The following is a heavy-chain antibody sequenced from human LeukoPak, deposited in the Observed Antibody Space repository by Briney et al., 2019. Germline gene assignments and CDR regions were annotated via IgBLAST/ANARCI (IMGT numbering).Heavy chain of an antibody. CDR1: GYTFTSYG. CDR2: ISAYNGNT. V-gene: IGHV1-18*01. J-gene: IGHJ6*02. D-gene: IGHD3-9*01. Sequence: ASVKVSCKASGYTFTSYGISWVRQAPGQGLEWMGWISAYNGNTNYAQKLQGRVTMTTDTSTSTAYMELSSLRSEDTAVYYCASNLYDISRPYYYYGMDVWGQGTTVTVSS. CDR3: ASNLYDISRPYYYYGMDV.